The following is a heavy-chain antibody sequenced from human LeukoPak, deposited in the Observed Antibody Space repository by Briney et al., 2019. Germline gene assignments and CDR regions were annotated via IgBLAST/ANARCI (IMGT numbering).Heavy chain of an antibody. CDR1: GGSISSYY. J-gene: IGHJ3*02. Sequence: SETLSLTCTVSGGSISSYYWSWIRQPPGKGLEWIGYIYYSGSTNYNPSLKSRVTISVDTSKNQFSLKLSSVTAADTAVYYCARRVVVITHDAFDIWGQGTMVTVSS. D-gene: IGHD3-22*01. V-gene: IGHV4-59*01. CDR2: IYYSGST. CDR3: ARRVVVITHDAFDI.